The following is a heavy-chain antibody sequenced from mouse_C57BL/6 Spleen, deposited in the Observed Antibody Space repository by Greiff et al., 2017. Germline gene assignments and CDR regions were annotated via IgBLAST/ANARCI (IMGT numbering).Heavy chain of an antibody. V-gene: IGHV1-53*01. CDR1: GYTFTSYW. CDR3: ARSRYCDV. CDR2: INPNNGGT. J-gene: IGHJ1*03. Sequence: QVQLQQPGTELVKPGASVKLSCKASGYTFTSYWMHWVKQRPGQGLEWIGDINPNNGGTFYTQKFKGKVTWTADKSSSTAYMELRSLTSEDTAVYYCARSRYCDVWGTGTTVTV.